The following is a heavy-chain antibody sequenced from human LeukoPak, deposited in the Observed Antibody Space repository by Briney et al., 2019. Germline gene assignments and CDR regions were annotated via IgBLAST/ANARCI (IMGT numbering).Heavy chain of an antibody. CDR1: GFTFSSYA. D-gene: IGHD5-18*01. V-gene: IGHV3-23*01. CDR3: ARDRGYSYGPYFDY. J-gene: IGHJ4*02. CDR2: ISGSGGST. Sequence: GGSLRLSCAASGFTFSSYAMSWVRQAPGKGLEWVSAISGSGGSTYYADSVKGRFTISRDNAKNSLYLQMNSLRAEDTAVYYCARDRGYSYGPYFDYWGQGTLVTVSS.